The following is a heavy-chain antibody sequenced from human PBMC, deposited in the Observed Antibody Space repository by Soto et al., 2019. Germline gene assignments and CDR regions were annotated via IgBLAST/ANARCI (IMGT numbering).Heavy chain of an antibody. CDR3: ARTLYYDSSGYYYSWFDP. Sequence: SETLSLTCTVSGGSVSSGSYYWSWIRQPPGKGLEWIGYIYYSGSTNYNPSLKSRVTISVDTSKNQFSLKLSSVTAADTAVYYCARTLYYDSSGYYYSWFDPWGQGTLVTVSS. CDR1: GGSVSSGSYY. CDR2: IYYSGST. J-gene: IGHJ5*02. D-gene: IGHD3-22*01. V-gene: IGHV4-61*01.